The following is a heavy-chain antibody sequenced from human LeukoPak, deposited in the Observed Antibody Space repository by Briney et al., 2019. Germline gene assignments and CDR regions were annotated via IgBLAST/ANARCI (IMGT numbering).Heavy chain of an antibody. CDR3: AKDYYTFLPGD. V-gene: IGHV3-21*04. J-gene: IGHJ4*02. D-gene: IGHD3-10*01. Sequence: GGSLRLSCAASGFTFSSYSMNWVRQAPGKGLEWISSISSSSSYIYYADSVKGRFTISRDKSKNTLYLQMNSLRAEDTAVYYCAKDYYTFLPGDWGQGTLVTVSS. CDR1: GFTFSSYS. CDR2: ISSSSSYI.